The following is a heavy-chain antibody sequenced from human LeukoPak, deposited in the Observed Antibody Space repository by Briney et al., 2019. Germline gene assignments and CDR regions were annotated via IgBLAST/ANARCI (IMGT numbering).Heavy chain of an antibody. J-gene: IGHJ5*02. D-gene: IGHD6-6*01. CDR1: GGSISSATYY. V-gene: IGHV4-61*09. Sequence: PSETLSLTCTVSGGSISSATYYWSWIRQPAGKGLEWIGHIYTSGSTNYNPSLKSRVTISVDTSKNQFSLKLSSVTAADTAVYYCARDEKDYSSSSSLWRWFDPWGQGTLVTVSS. CDR2: IYTSGST. CDR3: ARDEKDYSSSSSLWRWFDP.